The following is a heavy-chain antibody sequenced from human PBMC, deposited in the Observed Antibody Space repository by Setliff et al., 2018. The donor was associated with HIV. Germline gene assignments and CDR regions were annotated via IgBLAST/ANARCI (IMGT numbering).Heavy chain of an antibody. Sequence: PSETLSLTCSVSGGSISSRSPYYWGWIRQPPGKGLEWIGSIYPGNTCYNPSLMSRVTISLDTSNNQFFPKLTSVTAADTAVYYCARGDRRIIAASGSGWFDPWGQGTLVTVSS. CDR1: GGSISSRSPYY. J-gene: IGHJ5*02. CDR3: ARGDRRIIAASGSGWFDP. V-gene: IGHV4-39*01. D-gene: IGHD6-13*01. CDR2: IYPGNT.